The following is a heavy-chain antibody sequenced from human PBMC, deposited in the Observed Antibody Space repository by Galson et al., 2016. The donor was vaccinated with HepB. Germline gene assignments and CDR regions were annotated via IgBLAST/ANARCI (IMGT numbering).Heavy chain of an antibody. CDR2: ISWDGRSP. Sequence: LSCAASGFTFDDYTMHWVRQAPGKGLEWLALISWDGRSPDYADSVRGRFTISRDNRQNILYLQMNSLTKEENALYYCGKDWGSLWESSGKGMDVWGQGTTVIAAS. D-gene: IGHD3-10*01. CDR3: GKDWGSLWESSGKGMDV. V-gene: IGHV3-43*01. CDR1: GFTFDDYT. J-gene: IGHJ6*02.